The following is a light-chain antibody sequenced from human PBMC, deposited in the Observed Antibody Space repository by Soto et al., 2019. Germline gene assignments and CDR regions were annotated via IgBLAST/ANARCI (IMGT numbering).Light chain of an antibody. Sequence: QSALTQPASVSGSPGQSIAISCTGTSSDVGGYKYVSWYQQYPGKAPKLMIYDVSNRPSGVPDRFSSSKSGNTASLTISGLQSEDEADYYCSSYTSYTAYVFGTGTKLTVL. CDR3: SSYTSYTAYV. CDR2: DVS. CDR1: SSDVGGYKY. J-gene: IGLJ1*01. V-gene: IGLV2-14*01.